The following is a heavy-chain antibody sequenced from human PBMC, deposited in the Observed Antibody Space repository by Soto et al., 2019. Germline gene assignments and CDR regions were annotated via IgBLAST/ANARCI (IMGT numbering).Heavy chain of an antibody. CDR1: GPSLTVNY. V-gene: IGHV4-59*01. CDR2: IYYNGDT. J-gene: IGHJ4*02. Sequence: LTCNVAGPSLTVNYWCWIREAPGKGLEWIGVIYYNGDTNYSPSLETRVTISVDTPKSQFSLKLTYVNPADTAAYYCAKADSSRGSTGRFDYWGQGILVTVYS. D-gene: IGHD1-1*01. CDR3: AKADSSRGSTGRFDY.